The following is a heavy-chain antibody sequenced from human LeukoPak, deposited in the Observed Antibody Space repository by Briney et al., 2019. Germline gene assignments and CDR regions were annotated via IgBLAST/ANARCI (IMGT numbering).Heavy chain of an antibody. CDR2: IIHIFGTA. J-gene: IGHJ5*02. D-gene: IGHD3-10*01. V-gene: IGHV1-69*01. CDR1: RGTFISYA. CDR3: ARESITMVRAANWFDP. Sequence: SVKVSFKASRGTFISYAISWVRQAPGQGLEWMGGIIHIFGTANYAQKFQGRVTITADESTSTAYMELSSLRSEDTAVYYCARESITMVRAANWFDPWGQGTLVTVSS.